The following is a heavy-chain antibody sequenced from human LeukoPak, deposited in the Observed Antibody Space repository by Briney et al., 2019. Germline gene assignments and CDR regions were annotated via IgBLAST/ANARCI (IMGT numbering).Heavy chain of an antibody. CDR1: GFTFSSYA. CDR3: AITRGGYFDRSFDY. CDR2: ISGSGGST. V-gene: IGHV3-23*01. Sequence: GGSLRLSCAASGFTFSSYAMSWVRQAPGKGLEWVSAISGSGGSTYYAGSVKGRFTISRDNSKNTLYLQMNSLRAEDTAVYYCAITRGGYFDRSFDYWGQGTLVTVSS. D-gene: IGHD3-9*01. J-gene: IGHJ4*02.